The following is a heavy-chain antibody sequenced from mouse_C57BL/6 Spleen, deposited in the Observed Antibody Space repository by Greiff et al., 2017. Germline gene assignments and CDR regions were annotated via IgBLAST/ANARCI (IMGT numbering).Heavy chain of an antibody. V-gene: IGHV1-69*01. Sequence: QVQLQQPGAELVMPGASVKLSCKASGYTFTSYWMHWVKQRPGQGLEWIGEIDPSDSYTNYNQKFKGKSTLTVDKSSSTAYMQRSSLTSEDSAVYYCARKSSGSGFAYWGQGTLGTVSA. CDR1: GYTFTSYW. D-gene: IGHD3-2*02. J-gene: IGHJ3*01. CDR2: IDPSDSYT. CDR3: ARKSSGSGFAY.